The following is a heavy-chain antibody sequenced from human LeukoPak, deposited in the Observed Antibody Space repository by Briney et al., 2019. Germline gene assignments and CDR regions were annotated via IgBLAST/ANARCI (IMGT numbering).Heavy chain of an antibody. CDR3: AKGGGWDAFDI. V-gene: IGHV4-59*01. J-gene: IGHJ3*02. CDR2: IYYSGST. CDR1: GGSISSYY. D-gene: IGHD6-19*01. Sequence: SETLSLTCTVSGGSISSYYWSWIRQPPGKGLEWIGYIYYSGSTNYNPSLKSRVTISVDTSKNQFSLKLSSVTAADTAVYYCAKGGGWDAFDIWGQGTMVTVSS.